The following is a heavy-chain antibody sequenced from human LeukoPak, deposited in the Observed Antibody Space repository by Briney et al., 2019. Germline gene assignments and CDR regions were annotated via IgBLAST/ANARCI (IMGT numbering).Heavy chain of an antibody. D-gene: IGHD4-23*01. CDR2: IIPILGIA. J-gene: IGHJ4*02. CDR1: GGTFSSYA. CDR3: ARESYSGNPYFDY. V-gene: IGHV1-69*04. Sequence: ASVKVSCKASGGTFSSYAISWVRQAPGQGLEWMGRIIPILGIANYAQKFQGRVTITADKSTSTACMELSSLRSEDTAMYYCARESYSGNPYFDYWGQGTLVTVSS.